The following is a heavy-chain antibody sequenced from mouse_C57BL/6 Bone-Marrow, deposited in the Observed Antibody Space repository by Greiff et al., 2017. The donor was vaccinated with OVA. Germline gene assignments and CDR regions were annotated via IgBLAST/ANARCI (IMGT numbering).Heavy chain of an antibody. Sequence: VQLQQPGAELVKPGASVKLSCKASGYTFTSYWMQWVKQRPGQGLEWIGEIDPSDSYPNYNQKFKGKATLTVDTSSSTAYMQLSSLTSEDSAVYYCARENGSLFAYWGQGTLVTVSA. CDR3: ARENGSLFAY. V-gene: IGHV1-50*01. CDR2: IDPSDSYP. D-gene: IGHD2-2*01. J-gene: IGHJ3*01. CDR1: GYTFTSYW.